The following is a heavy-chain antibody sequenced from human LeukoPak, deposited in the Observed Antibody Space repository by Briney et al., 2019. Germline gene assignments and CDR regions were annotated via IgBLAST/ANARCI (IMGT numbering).Heavy chain of an antibody. J-gene: IGHJ4*02. CDR3: VRDIEVVGATLYFDY. CDR2: LGSSGGT. Sequence: SETLSLTCTVSGASVSSYFWSWIRQPPGKGLEWIACLGSSGGTTYNLSLKSRVSLSLDTSKNQFSLDLTSVTAADTAVYYCVRDIEVVGATLYFDYWGQGALVTVSS. CDR1: GASVSSYF. D-gene: IGHD1-26*01. V-gene: IGHV4-59*02.